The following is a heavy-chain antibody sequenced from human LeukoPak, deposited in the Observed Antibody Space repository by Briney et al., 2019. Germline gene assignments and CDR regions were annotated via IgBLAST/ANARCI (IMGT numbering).Heavy chain of an antibody. CDR1: GGSISSGGYY. Sequence: SETLSLTCTVSGGSISSGGYYWSWIRQHSGKGLEWIGYIYYSGSTYYNPSLKSRVTISVDKSKNQFSLKLSSVTAADTAVYYCARVAALVVVPYLGMDVWGQGTTVTVSS. V-gene: IGHV4-31*03. D-gene: IGHD2-2*01. CDR3: ARVAALVVVPYLGMDV. CDR2: IYYSGST. J-gene: IGHJ6*02.